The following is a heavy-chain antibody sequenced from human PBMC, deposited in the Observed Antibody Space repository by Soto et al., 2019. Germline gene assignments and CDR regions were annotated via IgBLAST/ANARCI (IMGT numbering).Heavy chain of an antibody. CDR1: GWSLSGYY. D-gene: IGHD6-6*01. CDR3: ARPHIAARVFDY. V-gene: IGHV4-34*01. CDR2: INHSGST. J-gene: IGHJ4*02. Sequence: KASETLSLTCSVYGWSLSGYYWNWIRQPPGKGLEWIGEINHSGSTNYNPSLKSRVTISVDTSKNQFSLKLSSVTAADTAVYYCARPHIAARVFDYWGQGTLVTVSS.